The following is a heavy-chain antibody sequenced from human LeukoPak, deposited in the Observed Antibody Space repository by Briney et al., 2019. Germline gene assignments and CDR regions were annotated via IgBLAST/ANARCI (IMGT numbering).Heavy chain of an antibody. V-gene: IGHV3-21*01. CDR3: ARASSPVSSIDY. Sequence: GGSLRLSCAASGFTFSSYSMNWVRQAPGKGLEWVSSISSSSYIYYADSVKGRFTISRDNAKNSLYLQMNSLRAEDTAVYYCARASSPVSSIDYRGQGTLVTVSS. J-gene: IGHJ4*02. D-gene: IGHD6-19*01. CDR2: ISSSSYI. CDR1: GFTFSSYS.